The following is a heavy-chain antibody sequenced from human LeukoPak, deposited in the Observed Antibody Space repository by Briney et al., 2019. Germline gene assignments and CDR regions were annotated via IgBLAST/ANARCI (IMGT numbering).Heavy chain of an antibody. CDR3: AREEGGTLYY. V-gene: IGHV4-39*07. CDR2: IYYSGST. J-gene: IGHJ4*02. Sequence: SETLSLTCTVSGGSISTSNYYWGWIRQPPGRGLEWIGNIYYSGSTYSNPSLRSRVSISIDTSKNQFSLKLSSVTAADTAVYYCAREEGGTLYYWGQGTLVTVSS. CDR1: GGSISTSNYY. D-gene: IGHD1-1*01.